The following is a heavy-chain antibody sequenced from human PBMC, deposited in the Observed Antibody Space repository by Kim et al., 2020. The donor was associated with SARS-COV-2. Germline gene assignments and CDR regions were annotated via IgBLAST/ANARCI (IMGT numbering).Heavy chain of an antibody. V-gene: IGHV4-39*01. Sequence: SETLSLTCNVSGGSISSSSYHWGWVRQPPGKGLEWIGSIFYSRHTYYNPSLKSRVTISADTSKNQFFLKVTSVTAADTAVYYCARAGATPVVDYWGQGTLVTVSS. CDR1: GGSISSSSYH. J-gene: IGHJ4*02. D-gene: IGHD1-26*01. CDR3: ARAGATPVVDY. CDR2: IFYSRHT.